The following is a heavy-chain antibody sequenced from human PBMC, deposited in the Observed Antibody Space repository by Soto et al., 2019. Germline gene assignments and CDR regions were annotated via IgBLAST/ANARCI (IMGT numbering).Heavy chain of an antibody. CDR3: VAAVWRGYSEYYYGMDV. J-gene: IGHJ6*02. CDR2: TIPIFSTT. CDR1: GGTFISYA. Sequence: QVQLVQSGAEVRKPGSSVTVSCKAFGGTFISYAFSWVRQAPGQGLEWMGGTIPIFSTTHYAQNFQGRVTITADGATSTAYMELSSLRSEDTAVYYCVAAVWRGYSEYYYGMDVWGLGTKVTVSS. D-gene: IGHD3-3*01. V-gene: IGHV1-69*01.